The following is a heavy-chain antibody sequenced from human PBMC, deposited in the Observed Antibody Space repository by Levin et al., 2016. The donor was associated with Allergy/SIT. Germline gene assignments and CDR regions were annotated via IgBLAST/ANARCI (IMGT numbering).Heavy chain of an antibody. V-gene: IGHV1-46*01. D-gene: IGHD3-10*01. CDR1: GYSFTTYY. J-gene: IGHJ4*02. CDR2: INPRGRNT. Sequence: ASVKVSCKTSGYSFTTYYIHWVRQAPGQGLEWMGIINPRGRNTRYAEKFQGRVTMTKDTATSTVYMELSGLRPEDTAIYYCARAGLWLGEILNVAGDYWGQGTLVTVSS. CDR3: ARAGLWLGEILNVAGDY.